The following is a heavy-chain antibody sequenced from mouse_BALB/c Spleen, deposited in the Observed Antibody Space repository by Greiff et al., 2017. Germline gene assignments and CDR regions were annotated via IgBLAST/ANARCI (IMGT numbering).Heavy chain of an antibody. CDR1: GYSITSDYA. CDR3: ARYGSVAY. J-gene: IGHJ3*01. Sequence: EVHLVESGPGLVKPSQSLSLTCTVTGYSITSDYAWNWIRQFPGNKLEWMGYISYSGSTSYNPSLKSRISITRDTSKNQFFLQLNSVTTEDTATYYCARYGSVAYWGQGTLVTVSA. V-gene: IGHV3-2*02. CDR2: ISYSGST. D-gene: IGHD1-1*02.